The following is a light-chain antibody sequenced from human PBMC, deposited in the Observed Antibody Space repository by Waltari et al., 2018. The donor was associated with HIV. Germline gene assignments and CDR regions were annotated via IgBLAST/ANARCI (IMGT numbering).Light chain of an antibody. J-gene: IGLJ1*01. CDR1: SSDVGGYNY. CDR3: SSYTSSTYV. CDR2: DVS. Sequence: QSALTQPASVSGSPGQSIAISCTGTSSDVGGYNYVSWYQQHPGKVPKIMIFDVSNRPSGVSHHFSCSKSGNTASLSISGLQAEDGADYYFSSYTSSTYVFGTGTKVTVL. V-gene: IGLV2-14*03.